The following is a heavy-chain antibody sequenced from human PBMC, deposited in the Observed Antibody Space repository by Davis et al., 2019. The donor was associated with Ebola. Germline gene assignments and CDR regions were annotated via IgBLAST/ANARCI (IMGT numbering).Heavy chain of an antibody. J-gene: IGHJ4*02. CDR1: GGTFSSYT. D-gene: IGHD6-19*01. Sequence: AASVQVSCKASGGTFSSYTISWVRQAPGQGLQWMGRIIPILGIANYAQKFQGRVTITADKSTSTAYMELSSLRSDDTAGFYCARATFAYNSGWYADYWGPGSLVTVSS. CDR2: IIPILGIA. CDR3: ARATFAYNSGWYADY. V-gene: IGHV1-69*02.